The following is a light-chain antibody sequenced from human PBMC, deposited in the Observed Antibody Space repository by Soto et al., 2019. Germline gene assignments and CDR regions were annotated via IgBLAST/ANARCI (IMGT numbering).Light chain of an antibody. J-gene: IGKJ1*01. CDR1: QSISSY. Sequence: DIEMTQTPSSLSASVGDRVTITCRASQSISSYLNWYQHKPGKAPNLLIYAATTLQSGVPSRFSGSGSGTDFTLTISSLQPEDFATYYCQQSYSNSRTSGQGAKADI. CDR2: AAT. V-gene: IGKV1-39*01. CDR3: QQSYSNSRT.